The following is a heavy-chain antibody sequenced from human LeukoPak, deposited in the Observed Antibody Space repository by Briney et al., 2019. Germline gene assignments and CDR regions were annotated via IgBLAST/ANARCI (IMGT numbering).Heavy chain of an antibody. CDR1: GFTFSTYG. J-gene: IGHJ4*02. D-gene: IGHD6-6*01. CDR2: IAYDGSNI. V-gene: IGHV3-30*18. CDR3: AKTPRYIAARQSHFDY. Sequence: GRSLRLSCAASGFTFSTYGMHWVRQAPGKGLEWVAVIAYDGSNIHYADSVKGRFTISRDNSKKTLYLQMNSLRAEDTAVYYCAKTPRYIAARQSHFDYWGQGTLVTVS.